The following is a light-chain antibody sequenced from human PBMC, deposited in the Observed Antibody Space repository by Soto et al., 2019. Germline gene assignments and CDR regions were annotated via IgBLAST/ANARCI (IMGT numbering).Light chain of an antibody. V-gene: IGKV1-39*01. CDR2: VAS. CDR1: QSISRY. CDR3: QQSYGTPIT. J-gene: IGKJ5*01. Sequence: DIQMTQSPSYLSPSVGDRLTITCRASQSISRYLNWYQQKPGKAPNXLIYVASSLQSEVPSRFSVSGSGTDGTLTISSLQPEDGETYDGQQSYGTPITFGQGTRREIK.